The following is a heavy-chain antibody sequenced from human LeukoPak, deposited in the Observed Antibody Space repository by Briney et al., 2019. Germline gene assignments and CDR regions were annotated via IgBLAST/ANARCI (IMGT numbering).Heavy chain of an antibody. D-gene: IGHD6-19*01. CDR3: ARVQQWLVS. Sequence: SEILSLTCAVYGGSFSGYYWSWIRQPPGKGLEWIGEINHSGSTNYNPSLKSRVTISVDTSKNQFSLKLSSVTAADTAVYYCARVQQWLVSWGQGTLVTVSS. CDR1: GGSFSGYY. CDR2: INHSGST. J-gene: IGHJ5*02. V-gene: IGHV4-34*01.